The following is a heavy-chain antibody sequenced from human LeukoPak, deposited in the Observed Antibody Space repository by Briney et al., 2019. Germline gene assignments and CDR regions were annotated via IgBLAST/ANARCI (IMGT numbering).Heavy chain of an antibody. CDR1: GYRFTSYS. CDR3: ARNYDSSKDGNDY. Sequence: ASVKVSCKAPGYRFTSYSISWVRQAPGQGLEWVGWISSYNGKTNYGKNVQGRVTMTTDTPTSTAYMELRSLRSDDTAIYYCARNYDSSKDGNDYWGQGTLVTVSS. D-gene: IGHD3-22*01. V-gene: IGHV1-18*01. CDR2: ISSYNGKT. J-gene: IGHJ4*02.